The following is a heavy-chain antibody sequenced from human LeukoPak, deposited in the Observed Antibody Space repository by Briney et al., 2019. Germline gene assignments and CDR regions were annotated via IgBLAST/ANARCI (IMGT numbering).Heavy chain of an antibody. CDR3: ARDNDVATVIEY. D-gene: IGHD4-17*01. CDR1: GFSFSSYV. J-gene: IGHJ4*02. V-gene: IGHV3-33*01. Sequence: GGSLRLSCAASGFSFSSYVFHWVRQAPGKGLEWVAAVRTDESHKDYLDSVKGRFTISRDNSKNTVYLQMNSLRAEDTAVYYCARDNDVATVIEYWGQGTLVTVAS. CDR2: VRTDESHK.